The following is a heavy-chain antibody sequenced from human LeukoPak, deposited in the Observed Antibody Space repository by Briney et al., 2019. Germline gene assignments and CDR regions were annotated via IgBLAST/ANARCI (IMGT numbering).Heavy chain of an antibody. D-gene: IGHD2-15*01. V-gene: IGHV4-59*01. CDR3: ATRSTGVAATFDC. J-gene: IGHJ4*02. CDR1: GGSISSYY. Sequence: SETLSLTCSVSGGSISSYYWSWIRQPPGKGLEWIGYISYSGNTNDNPSLKSRGTISVDTSKNQFSLKLSSVTAADTAVYYCATRSTGVAATFDCWGQGALVTVSS. CDR2: ISYSGNT.